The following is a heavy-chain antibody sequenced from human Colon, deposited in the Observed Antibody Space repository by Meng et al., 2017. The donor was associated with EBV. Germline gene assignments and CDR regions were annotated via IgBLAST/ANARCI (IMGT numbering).Heavy chain of an antibody. Sequence: QLHPRESGPGLVEPSETLSLTCTISGGSITSTSCYWGWVRQPPGKGLEWIGSIYYRGSTNYNPSLKSRISMSVDMSKNQFSLKVNSVTAADTAIYYCVISSHNWGQGTLVTVSS. CDR2: IYYRGST. J-gene: IGHJ4*02. D-gene: IGHD3-3*02. V-gene: IGHV4-39*07. CDR1: GGSITSTSCY. CDR3: VISSHN.